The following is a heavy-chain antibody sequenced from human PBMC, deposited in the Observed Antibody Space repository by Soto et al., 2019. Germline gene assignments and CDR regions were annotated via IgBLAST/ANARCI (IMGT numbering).Heavy chain of an antibody. D-gene: IGHD6-19*01. J-gene: IGHJ4*02. V-gene: IGHV4-59*01. Sequence: PWETLSLTCTVSGGSISSYYWSWIRQPPGKGLEWIGYIYYSGSTNYNPSLKSRVTISVDTSKNQFSLKLSSVTAADTAVYYCARGTRIAVGPNKNWGQGTLVTVSS. CDR3: ARGTRIAVGPNKN. CDR2: IYYSGST. CDR1: GGSISSYY.